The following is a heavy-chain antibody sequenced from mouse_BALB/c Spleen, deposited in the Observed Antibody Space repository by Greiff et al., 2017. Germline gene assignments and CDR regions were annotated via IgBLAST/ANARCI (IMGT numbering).Heavy chain of an antibody. V-gene: IGHV2-2*02. CDR2: IWSGGST. D-gene: IGHD2-1*01. CDR3: ARIGNYAYYAMDY. Sequence: QVQLKESGPGLVQPSQSLSITCTVSGFSLNSYGVHWVRQSPGKGLEWLGVIWSGGSTDYNAAFISRLSISKDNSKSQVFFKMNSLQANDTAIYYCARIGNYAYYAMDYWGQGTSVTVSS. CDR1: GFSLNSYG. J-gene: IGHJ4*01.